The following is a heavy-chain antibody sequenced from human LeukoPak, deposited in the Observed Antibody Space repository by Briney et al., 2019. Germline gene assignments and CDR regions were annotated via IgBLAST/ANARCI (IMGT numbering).Heavy chain of an antibody. Sequence: GGSLRLSCAASGFTVSSNYMSWVRQAPGKGLEWVSVIYSGGSTYYADSVKGRFTISRDNSKNTLYLQMNSLRAEDTAVYYCARDRATYYYYYGMDVWGQGTTVTVSS. CDR2: IYSGGST. CDR3: ARDRATYYYYYGMDV. CDR1: GFTVSSNY. J-gene: IGHJ6*02. V-gene: IGHV3-53*01.